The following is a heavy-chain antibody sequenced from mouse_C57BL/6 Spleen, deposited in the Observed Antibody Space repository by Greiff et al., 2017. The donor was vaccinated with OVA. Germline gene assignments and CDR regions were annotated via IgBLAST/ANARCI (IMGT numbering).Heavy chain of an antibody. Sequence: EVQRVESGGGLVKPGGSLKLSCAASGFTFSSYTMSWVRQTPEKRLEWVATISGGGGNTYYPDSVKGRYTISRDNAKNTLYLQMSSLRSEETALYYCARGYNVIWYIEVCGTGTTVSVSS. D-gene: IGHD3-1*01. CDR3: ARGYNVIWYIEV. CDR2: ISGGGGNT. J-gene: IGHJ1*03. V-gene: IGHV5-9*01. CDR1: GFTFSSYT.